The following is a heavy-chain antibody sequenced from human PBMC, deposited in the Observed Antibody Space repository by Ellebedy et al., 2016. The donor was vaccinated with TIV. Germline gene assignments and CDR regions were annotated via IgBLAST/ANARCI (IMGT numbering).Heavy chain of an antibody. Sequence: GGSLRLXXAASGFTFSSYWMSWVRQAPGKGLEWVANIKQDGSEKYYVDSVKGRFTISRDNAKNSLYLQMNSLRAEDTAVYYCARVAAQEGWWELDFVSSDWGQGTLVTVSS. V-gene: IGHV3-7*03. CDR3: ARVAAQEGWWELDFVSSD. D-gene: IGHD1-26*01. J-gene: IGHJ4*02. CDR1: GFTFSSYW. CDR2: IKQDGSEK.